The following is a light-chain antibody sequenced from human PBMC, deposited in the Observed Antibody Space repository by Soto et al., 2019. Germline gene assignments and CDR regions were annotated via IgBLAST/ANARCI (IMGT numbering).Light chain of an antibody. J-gene: IGKJ1*01. CDR3: QQYAGSPRT. CDR1: QSVSNN. Sequence: IVLTQSPGTLSLSPGERATLSSRASQSVSNNLAWYQQKPGQAPRLLIFGASTRATGIPARFSGSGSGTDFTLTISRLEPEDFAVYYCQQYAGSPRTFGQGTKADIK. V-gene: IGKV3-20*01. CDR2: GAS.